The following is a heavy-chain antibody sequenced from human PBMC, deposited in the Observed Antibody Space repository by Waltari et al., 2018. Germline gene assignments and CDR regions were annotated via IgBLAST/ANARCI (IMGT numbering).Heavy chain of an antibody. CDR3: ARDELGYSSSWYDY. CDR1: GYTFTSYY. J-gene: IGHJ4*02. V-gene: IGHV1-46*01. D-gene: IGHD6-13*01. CDR2: INPSGGST. Sequence: QVQLVQSGAEVKKPGASVKVYCKAFGYTFTSYYMPGVRQAPGQGLEWMGIINPSGGSTSYAQKFQGRVTMTRDTSTSTVYMELSSLRSEDTAVYYCARDELGYSSSWYDYWGQGTLVTVSS.